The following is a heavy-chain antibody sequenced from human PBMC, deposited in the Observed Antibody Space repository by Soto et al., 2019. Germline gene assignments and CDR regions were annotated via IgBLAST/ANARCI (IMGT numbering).Heavy chain of an antibody. V-gene: IGHV6-1*01. J-gene: IGHJ2*01. Sequence: QVQLQQSGPGLVKPSQTLSLICAISGDSVSSKTATWNWIRRSPSRGLEWLGRTYYRSKWYNDYAVSVKSRVVIPPDTSKNQLSLQLNSVTPDDAAVYFCARDGSGFHWYFDLWGRGTLVTVSS. D-gene: IGHD6-19*01. CDR1: GDSVSSKTAT. CDR3: ARDGSGFHWYFDL. CDR2: TYYRSKWYN.